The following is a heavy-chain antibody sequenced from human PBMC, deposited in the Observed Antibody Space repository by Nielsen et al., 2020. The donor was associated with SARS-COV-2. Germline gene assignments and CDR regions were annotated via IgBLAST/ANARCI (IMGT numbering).Heavy chain of an antibody. CDR2: ISYDGSNK. D-gene: IGHD6-13*01. CDR3: AKDGGPGWSSSWGTNYYYGMDV. Sequence: WIRQPPGKGLEWVAVISYDGSNKYYADSVKGRFTISRDNSKNTLYLQMNSLRAEDTALYYCAKDGGPGWSSSWGTNYYYGMDVRGQGTTVTVSS. V-gene: IGHV3-30*18. J-gene: IGHJ6*02.